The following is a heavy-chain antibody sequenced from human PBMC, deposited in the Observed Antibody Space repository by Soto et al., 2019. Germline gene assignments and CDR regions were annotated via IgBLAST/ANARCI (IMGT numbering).Heavy chain of an antibody. CDR3: ARQKPMTPHFYSGIDV. CDR1: GGTFGSYT. Sequence: QVHLVQSGAEVKKPGSSVKVSCTASGGTFGSYTVTWVRQAPGQGLEWMGEIIPMFGTASYAQKFQGRVTLTADKSTTAAHREMSSLSSADTALYYCARQKPMTPHFYSGIDVWGQGTTVTVSS. CDR2: IIPMFGTA. J-gene: IGHJ6*02. V-gene: IGHV1-69*06.